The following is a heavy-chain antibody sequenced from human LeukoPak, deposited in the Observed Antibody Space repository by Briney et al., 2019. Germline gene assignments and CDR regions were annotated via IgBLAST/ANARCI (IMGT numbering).Heavy chain of an antibody. Sequence: GGSLRLFCGASGLTLSSYAMHWVRQAPGRGVEWVAVILYYGSNKYYADSVKGRFTISREYYKNTLYLQMNSMRAEDTAVYYCARERCSGGSCIGMDVWGQGTTVTVSS. CDR1: GLTLSSYA. D-gene: IGHD2-15*01. J-gene: IGHJ6*02. V-gene: IGHV3-30-3*01. CDR2: ILYYGSNK. CDR3: ARERCSGGSCIGMDV.